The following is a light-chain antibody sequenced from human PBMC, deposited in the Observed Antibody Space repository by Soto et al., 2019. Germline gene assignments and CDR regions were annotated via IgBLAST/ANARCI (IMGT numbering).Light chain of an antibody. CDR2: GAS. CDR3: QQYGSSLFT. J-gene: IGKJ3*01. CDR1: QSVSSGY. V-gene: IGKV3-20*01. Sequence: EIVLTQSPGTLSLSPGERATLSCRASQSVSSGYLAWYQQKPGQAPRLLIYGASSRATGIPDRFSGSGSGTVFTLTISRLEPEDFAVYYCQQYGSSLFTFGPGTKVDI.